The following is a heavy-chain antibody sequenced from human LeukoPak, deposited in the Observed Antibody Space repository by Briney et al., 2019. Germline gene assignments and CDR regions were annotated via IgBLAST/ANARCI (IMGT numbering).Heavy chain of an antibody. D-gene: IGHD3-9*01. Sequence: PSETLSLTCAVSGGSISSGGYSWSWIRQPPGKGLEWIGYIYYSGSTNYNPSLKSRVTISVDTSKNQFSLKLSSVTAADTAVYYCARGHLLRYFDWVYYFDYWGQGTLVTVSS. J-gene: IGHJ4*02. V-gene: IGHV4-61*08. CDR1: GGSISSGGYS. CDR3: ARGHLLRYFDWVYYFDY. CDR2: IYYSGST.